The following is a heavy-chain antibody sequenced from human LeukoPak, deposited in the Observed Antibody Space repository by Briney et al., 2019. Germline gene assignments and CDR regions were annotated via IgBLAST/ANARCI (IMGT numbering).Heavy chain of an antibody. CDR2: ISGSGTTM. V-gene: IGHV3-48*03. CDR1: GFTFSDYE. Sequence: GGSLRLSCAASGFTFSDYEMNWLRQAPGKGLEWVSYISGSGTTMYYADSVRGRFTISRDNAENSLYLQTNRLRAEDTAIYYCARGLRKGRYFDYWGREPWSPSPQ. CDR3: ARGLRKGRYFDY. J-gene: IGHJ4*02. D-gene: IGHD3-16*01.